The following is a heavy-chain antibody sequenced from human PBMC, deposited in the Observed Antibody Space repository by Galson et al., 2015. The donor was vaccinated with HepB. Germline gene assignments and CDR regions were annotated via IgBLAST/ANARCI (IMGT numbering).Heavy chain of an antibody. CDR1: GYTFTTYS. D-gene: IGHD3-16*02. J-gene: IGHJ4*02. Sequence: SVKVSCKASGYTFTTYSINWVRQAPGQGLEWMGWINTNTGNPTYAQAFIGRFVFSLDTSVNTAYLQISSLKADDTAVYYCARIYRGFDYWGQGSLVTVSS. CDR3: ARIYRGFDY. CDR2: INTNTGNP. V-gene: IGHV7-4-1*02.